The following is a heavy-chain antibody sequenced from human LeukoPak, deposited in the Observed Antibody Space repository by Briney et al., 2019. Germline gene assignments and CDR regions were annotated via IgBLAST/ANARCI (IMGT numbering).Heavy chain of an antibody. D-gene: IGHD2-15*01. CDR1: GYTFTGYY. V-gene: IGHV1-2*02. CDR2: INPNSGGT. Sequence: GSSVKVSCKASGYTFTGYYMHWVRQAPGQGLEWMGWINPNSGGTNYAQKFQGRVTMTRDTSISTAYMELSRLRSDDTAVYYCARGPPVEGYCSGGSCKDAFDIWGQGTMVTVSS. CDR3: ARGPPVEGYCSGGSCKDAFDI. J-gene: IGHJ3*02.